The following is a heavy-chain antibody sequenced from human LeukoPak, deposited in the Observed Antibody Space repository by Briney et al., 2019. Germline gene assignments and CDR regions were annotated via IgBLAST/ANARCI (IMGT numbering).Heavy chain of an antibody. CDR2: INPNSGGT. CDR1: GYTFTGYY. V-gene: IGHV1-2*02. D-gene: IGHD3-3*01. J-gene: IGHJ5*02. CDR3: VRGYPRFLEWRNNWFDP. Sequence: ASVKVSCKASGYTFTGYYMHWVRQAPGQGLEWMGWINPNSGGTNYAQKFQGRVTMTRDTPISTAYMELSSLRSEDTAVYYCVRGYPRFLEWRNNWFDPWGQGTLVTVSS.